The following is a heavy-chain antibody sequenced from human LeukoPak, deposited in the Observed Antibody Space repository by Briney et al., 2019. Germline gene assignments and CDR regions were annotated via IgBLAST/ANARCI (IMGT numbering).Heavy chain of an antibody. J-gene: IGHJ4*02. CDR1: GYSFTSYW. V-gene: IGHV5-51*01. D-gene: IGHD3-22*01. Sequence: GESLKTSCKGSGYSFTSYWIGWVRQMPGKGLEWMGIIYPGDSDTRYSPSFQGQVTISADKSISTAYLQWSSLKASDTAMYYCARPWDSSGYGYYFDYWGQGTLVTVSS. CDR3: ARPWDSSGYGYYFDY. CDR2: IYPGDSDT.